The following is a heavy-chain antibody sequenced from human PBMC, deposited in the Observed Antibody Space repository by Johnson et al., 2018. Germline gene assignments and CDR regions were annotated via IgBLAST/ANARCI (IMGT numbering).Heavy chain of an antibody. CDR2: IFYSGSP. CDR3: ARHTLPRDYSLYGMDV. Sequence: QEQLQESGPGLVKPSETLSLTCSVSYDSLSTSDFYWAWIRQTPGKGLEWIGSIFYSGSPHYNPSLQSRLTLSVDTSRNQFPLRLSSVTAADTSVYYCARHTLPRDYSLYGMDVWGQGTTVIVS. V-gene: IGHV4-39*01. D-gene: IGHD2-21*01. CDR1: YDSLSTSDFY. J-gene: IGHJ6*02.